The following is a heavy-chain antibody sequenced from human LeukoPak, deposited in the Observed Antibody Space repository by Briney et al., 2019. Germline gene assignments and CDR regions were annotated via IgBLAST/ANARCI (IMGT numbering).Heavy chain of an antibody. CDR1: GFTFSSYA. CDR2: ISGSGGST. Sequence: GGSLRLSCAASGFTFSSYAMSWVRQAPGKGLEWVSAISGSGGSTYYADSVKGRFTISRDNPKNTLYLQMNSLRAEDTAVYYCAKGETYYDFWSGYYMDYWGQGTLVTVSS. CDR3: AKGETYYDFWSGYYMDY. V-gene: IGHV3-23*01. J-gene: IGHJ4*02. D-gene: IGHD3-3*01.